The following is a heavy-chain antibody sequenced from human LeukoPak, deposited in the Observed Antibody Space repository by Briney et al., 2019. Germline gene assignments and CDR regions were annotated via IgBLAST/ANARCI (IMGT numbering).Heavy chain of an antibody. CDR3: SRYIRSPLYYFDY. CDR1: GFTFSSYG. Sequence: HPGXXLRLSCAASGFTFSSYGMSWGRQAPGKGVEWVSTITPSHDSTYYSVSVHTPFTIPRHISRNTFFLQMNTLTAEDPAVYYCSRYIRSPLYYFDYWGRGILVTVSS. J-gene: IGHJ4*02. D-gene: IGHD1-1*01. V-gene: IGHV3-23*01. CDR2: ITPSHDST.